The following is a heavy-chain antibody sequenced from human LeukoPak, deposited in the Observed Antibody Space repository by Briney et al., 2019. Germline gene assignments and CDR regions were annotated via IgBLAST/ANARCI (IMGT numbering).Heavy chain of an antibody. D-gene: IGHD5-24*01. CDR1: GFTFRTYA. CDR3: ARGQLRWLQLSDY. J-gene: IGHJ4*02. CDR2: ISYDGSNK. V-gene: IGHV3-30*04. Sequence: GGSLRLSCAASGFTFRTYAMHWVRQAPGKGLEWVKVISYDGSNKYYADSVKGRFTISRDNSKNTLYLQMNSLRGEDTAVYYCARGQLRWLQLSDYRGQGTLVTVSS.